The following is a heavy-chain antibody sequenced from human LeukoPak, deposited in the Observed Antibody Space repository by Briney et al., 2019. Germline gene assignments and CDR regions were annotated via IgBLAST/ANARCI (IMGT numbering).Heavy chain of an antibody. Sequence: GGSLRLSCAASGFTFSTYEMSWVRQASGKGLEWISYISSSGSTIYYADSVKGRFTISRDNAKNSLYLQMNSLRAEDTAVYYCARVGPLRFLEWFPNYFDYWGQGTLVTASS. V-gene: IGHV3-48*03. D-gene: IGHD3-3*01. CDR2: ISSSGSTI. J-gene: IGHJ4*02. CDR1: GFTFSTYE. CDR3: ARVGPLRFLEWFPNYFDY.